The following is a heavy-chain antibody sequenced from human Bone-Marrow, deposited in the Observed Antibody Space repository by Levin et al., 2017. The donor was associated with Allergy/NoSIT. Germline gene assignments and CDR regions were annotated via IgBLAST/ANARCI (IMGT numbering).Heavy chain of an antibody. Sequence: SGGSLRLSCTASGLTVSDNFMTWVRQAPGKGLEWVSVIYNGGDTYYADSVKGRFTISRDNSKNTLYLQMNSLRVDDTAVYYCARPLNTARHFGWFDPWGQGTLVTVSS. D-gene: IGHD4/OR15-4a*01. CDR3: ARPLNTARHFGWFDP. V-gene: IGHV3-53*01. CDR1: GLTVSDNF. J-gene: IGHJ5*02. CDR2: IYNGGDT.